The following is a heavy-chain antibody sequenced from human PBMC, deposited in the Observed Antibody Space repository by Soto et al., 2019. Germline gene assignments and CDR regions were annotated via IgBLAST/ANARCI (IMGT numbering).Heavy chain of an antibody. CDR1: GYTFTSYA. CDR2: INAGNGNT. D-gene: IGHD6-13*01. Sequence: QAQLLQSGAEEKKPGASVKVTCKASGYTFTSYAIHWVRQAPGQRLEWMGWINAGNGNTKYSQKFQGRVTITRDTSASTAYMELSSLRSEETAVYYCARCAAGFDYWGQGTLVTVSS. V-gene: IGHV1-3*05. J-gene: IGHJ4*02. CDR3: ARCAAGFDY.